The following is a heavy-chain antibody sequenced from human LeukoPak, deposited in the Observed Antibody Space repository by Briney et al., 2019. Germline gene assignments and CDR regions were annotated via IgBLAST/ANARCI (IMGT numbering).Heavy chain of an antibody. CDR3: AKDMGPRKSYYGSGRYYYYGMDV. J-gene: IGHJ6*02. V-gene: IGHV3-9*01. Sequence: GGSLRLSCAASGFTFDDYAMHWVRQAPGKGLEWVSGISWNSGSIGYADSVKGRFTISRDNAKNSLYLQMNSLRAEDTALYYCAKDMGPRKSYYGSGRYYYYGMDVWGQGTTVTVSS. D-gene: IGHD3-10*01. CDR2: ISWNSGSI. CDR1: GFTFDDYA.